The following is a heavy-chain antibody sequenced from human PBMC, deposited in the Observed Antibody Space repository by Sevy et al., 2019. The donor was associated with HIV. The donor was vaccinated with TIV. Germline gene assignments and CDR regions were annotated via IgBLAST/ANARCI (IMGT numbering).Heavy chain of an antibody. CDR1: GFNIESYW. D-gene: IGHD2-2*02. CDR3: VRAIQSEGSF. V-gene: IGHV3-7*04. CDR2: IKEDDTVK. J-gene: IGHJ4*02. Sequence: GGSLRLSCAASGFNIESYWMNWDRQAPGKPLEWVANIKEDDTVKYYVDSVQGRFTIFRDNGRNLVYLVMNNLRVEDTALYYCVRAIQSEGSFWGQGTLVTVSS.